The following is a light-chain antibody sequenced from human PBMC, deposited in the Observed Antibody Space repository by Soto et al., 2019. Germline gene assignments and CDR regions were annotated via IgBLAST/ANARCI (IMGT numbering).Light chain of an antibody. CDR1: QSASNNY. V-gene: IGKV3-20*01. CDR3: KQYGSSDT. Sequence: EIVMTQSPATLSVSPGERATLSCRASQSASNNYLAWYQQKPGQAPRVLIYGASNRATGIPGRFSGSGSGTEFTRTISRLEPEDFAVYYCKQYGSSDTFGQGAKVDIK. CDR2: GAS. J-gene: IGKJ1*01.